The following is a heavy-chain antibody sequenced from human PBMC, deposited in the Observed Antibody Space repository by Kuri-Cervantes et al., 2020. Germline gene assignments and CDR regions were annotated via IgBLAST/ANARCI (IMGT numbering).Heavy chain of an antibody. CDR2: ISYDGSNK. D-gene: IGHD6-19*01. V-gene: IGHV3-30-3*01. J-gene: IGHJ4*02. CDR3: ARDHGGIAVAGHLGY. Sequence: LSLTCAASGFTFSSYAMHWVRQAPGKGLEWVAVISYDGSNKYYADSVKGRFTISGDNSKNTLYLQMNSLRAEDTAVYYCARDHGGIAVAGHLGYWGQGTLVTVSS. CDR1: GFTFSSYA.